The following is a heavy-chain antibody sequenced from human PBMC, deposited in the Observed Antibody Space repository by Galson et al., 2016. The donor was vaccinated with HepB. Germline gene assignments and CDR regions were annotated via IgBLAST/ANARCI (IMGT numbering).Heavy chain of an antibody. Sequence: SVKVSCKASGYTFTGYYIHWVRQVPGQGLEWMGWINPHSGGTNYAQKFQGRVTMTRDTSISTAYMELSSLRSDDTAVYYCASAACTNTTSCSPDFPWGQGTLVTVSS. CDR2: INPHSGGT. D-gene: IGHD2-8*01. CDR3: ASAACTNTTSCSPDFP. J-gene: IGHJ5*02. V-gene: IGHV1-2*02. CDR1: GYTFTGYY.